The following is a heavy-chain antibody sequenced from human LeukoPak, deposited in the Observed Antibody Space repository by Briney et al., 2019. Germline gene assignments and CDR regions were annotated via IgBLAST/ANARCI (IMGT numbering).Heavy chain of an antibody. CDR2: IKQDGSEK. Sequence: PWGSLRLSCAASGFTFSSYWMSWVRQAPGKGLEWVANIKQDGSEKYYVDSVKGRFTISRDNAKNSLYLQMNSLRAEDTAVYYCARDPTLEWLLYRFYYYGMDVWGQGTMVTVSS. V-gene: IGHV3-7*01. D-gene: IGHD3-3*01. J-gene: IGHJ6*02. CDR3: ARDPTLEWLLYRFYYYGMDV. CDR1: GFTFSSYW.